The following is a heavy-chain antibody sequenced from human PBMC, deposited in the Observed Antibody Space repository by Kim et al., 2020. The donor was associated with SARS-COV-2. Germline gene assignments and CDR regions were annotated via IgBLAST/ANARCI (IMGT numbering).Heavy chain of an antibody. CDR3: ATSNGALDN. D-gene: IGHD2-8*01. V-gene: IGHV4-39*01. CDR2: SYYGGDN. Sequence: SETLSLTCTVSGGLISTNSYYWGWIRQPPGKGLEWIGNSYYGGDNYYSPSLKSRVSISIDTSKNQFSLRLSSVTAADTAVYYCATSNGALDNWGQGTLVTVSS. J-gene: IGHJ4*02. CDR1: GGLISTNSYY.